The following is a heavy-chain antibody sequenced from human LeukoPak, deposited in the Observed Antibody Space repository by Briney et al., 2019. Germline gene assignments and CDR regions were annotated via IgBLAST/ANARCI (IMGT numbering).Heavy chain of an antibody. V-gene: IGHV3-23*01. J-gene: IGHJ3*02. Sequence: PGGSLRLSCAASGFTFGSFAMSWVRQAPGKGLDWVSAISGGSDNTYYADSVKGRFTISRDNSKNTLDLHMSSLTADDTAVYYCANMQLVKGVFEIWGQGTRVTVSS. CDR1: GFTFGSFA. CDR2: ISGGSDNT. CDR3: ANMQLVKGVFEI. D-gene: IGHD6-13*01.